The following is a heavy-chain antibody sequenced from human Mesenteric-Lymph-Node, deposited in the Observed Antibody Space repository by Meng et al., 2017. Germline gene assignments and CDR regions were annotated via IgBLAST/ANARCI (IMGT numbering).Heavy chain of an antibody. CDR2: MNPNSGNT. V-gene: IGHV1-8*03. D-gene: IGHD3-10*01. J-gene: IGHJ6*02. Sequence: ASVKVSCKASGYTFTSYDINWVRQATGQGLEWMGWMNPNSGNTGHAQKFQGRVTITRNTSISTAYMELSSLRSEDTAVYYCARGRVSMVRGVKWFGYGMDVWGQGTTVTVSS. CDR3: ARGRVSMVRGVKWFGYGMDV. CDR1: GYTFTSYD.